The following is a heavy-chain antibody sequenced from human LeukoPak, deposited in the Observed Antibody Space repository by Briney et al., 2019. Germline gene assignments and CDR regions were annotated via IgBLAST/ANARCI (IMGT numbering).Heavy chain of an antibody. CDR2: ISWNSGSI. V-gene: IGHV3-9*01. Sequence: PGGSLRLSCAASGFTFDDYAMHWVRQAPGKGLEWVSGISWNSGSIGYADSVKGRFTISRDNAKNSLYLQMNSLRAEDTALYYCAKAGAAGDYYYYYMDVWGQGTTVTVSS. J-gene: IGHJ6*03. CDR3: AKAGAAGDYYYYYMDV. CDR1: GFTFDDYA. D-gene: IGHD6-13*01.